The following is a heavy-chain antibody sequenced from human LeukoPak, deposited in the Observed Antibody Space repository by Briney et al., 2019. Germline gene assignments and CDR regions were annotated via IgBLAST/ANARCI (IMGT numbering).Heavy chain of an antibody. J-gene: IGHJ4*02. CDR1: GGSISSSNW. CDR3: ARASIAAAGTIGY. V-gene: IGHV4-4*02. Sequence: SETLSLTCAVSGGSISSSNWWSWVRQPPGKGLEWIGEIYHSGSANYNPSLKSRVTISVDKSKNQFSLKLSSVTAADTAVYYCARASIAAAGTIGYWGQGTLVTVSS. D-gene: IGHD6-13*01. CDR2: IYHSGSA.